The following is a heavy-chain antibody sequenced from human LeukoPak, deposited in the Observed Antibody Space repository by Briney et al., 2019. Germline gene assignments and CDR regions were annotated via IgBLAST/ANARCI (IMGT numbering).Heavy chain of an antibody. CDR2: IKKTHEGGAT. CDR3: TTDGMTVYAAFDV. D-gene: IGHD1-14*01. J-gene: IGHJ3*01. CDR1: GFTFSTYS. V-gene: IGHV3-15*07. Sequence: GGSLRLSCAASGFTFSTYSMNWVRQAPGKGLEWVGRIKKTHEGGATDCAAPVNGRFTISRDDSKNTLYLQMNSLKTEDTALYYCTTDGMTVYAAFDVWGQGTMVTVSS.